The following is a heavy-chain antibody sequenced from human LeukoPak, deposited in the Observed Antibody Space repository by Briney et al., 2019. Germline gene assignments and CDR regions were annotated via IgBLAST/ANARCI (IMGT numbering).Heavy chain of an antibody. CDR2: IYNGGST. CDR3: ARDSSIKAAFDI. J-gene: IGHJ3*02. D-gene: IGHD6-6*01. V-gene: IGHV3-53*01. CDR1: GFTVSSNY. Sequence: GGSLRLSCAASGFTVSSNYMSWVRQAPGKGLEWVSVIYNGGSTYYADSVKGRFTISRDDSKNTVYLQMNSLRAEDTAVYYCARDSSIKAAFDIWGQGTMVTVSS.